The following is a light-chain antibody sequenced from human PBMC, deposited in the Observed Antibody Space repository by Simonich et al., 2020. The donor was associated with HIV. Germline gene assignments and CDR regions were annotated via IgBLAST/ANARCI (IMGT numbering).Light chain of an antibody. CDR1: PSVNSY. V-gene: IGKV3-11*01. Sequence: EIVLTQSPATLSLSPGETATLSCRASPSVNSYLAWSQQKPGQAPRPLIYYASTSASGIPARFSGSGSGTDFTLTISSLEPEDFAVYYCQQRSSWPWTFGQGTKVEIK. CDR2: YAS. CDR3: QQRSSWPWT. J-gene: IGKJ1*01.